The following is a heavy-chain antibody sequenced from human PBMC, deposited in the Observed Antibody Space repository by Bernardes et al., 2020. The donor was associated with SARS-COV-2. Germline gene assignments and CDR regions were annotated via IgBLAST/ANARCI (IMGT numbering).Heavy chain of an antibody. CDR1: GFVFSDYA. D-gene: IGHD3-22*01. J-gene: IGHJ4*02. CDR3: AKDMDYYYESRGQVGFDH. CDR2: ISGSGGTT. V-gene: IGHV3-23*01. Sequence: GGSLRLSCEVFGFVFSDYAMTWVRQPPGKGLECVAVISGSGGTTYYAESVKGRFTVSRDNSKNTLYLQMNGLRADDTAAYYCAKDMDYYYESRGQVGFDHWGQGSLVTVSS.